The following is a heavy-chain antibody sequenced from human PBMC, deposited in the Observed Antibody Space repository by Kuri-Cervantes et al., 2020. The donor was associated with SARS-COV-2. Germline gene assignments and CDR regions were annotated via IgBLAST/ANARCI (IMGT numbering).Heavy chain of an antibody. J-gene: IGHJ5*02. CDR2: IYPGDSDT. CDR3: ARRTSSRIDWFDP. CDR1: GYSFTSYW. D-gene: IGHD1-26*01. Sequence: GESLKISCKGSGYSFTSYWIGWVRQMPGKGLEWMGIIYPGDSDTKYSPSFQGQVTISADKSISTAYLQWSSLKASDTAMYYCARRTSSRIDWFDPWGQGTLVTVSS. V-gene: IGHV5-51*01.